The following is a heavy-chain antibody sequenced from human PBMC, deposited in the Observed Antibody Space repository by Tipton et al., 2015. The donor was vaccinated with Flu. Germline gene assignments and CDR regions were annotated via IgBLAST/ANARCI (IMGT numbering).Heavy chain of an antibody. J-gene: IGHJ4*02. CDR3: ARGGVSNSGDRN. CDR2: IHPNGKT. Sequence: LRLSCSVSEDHMSNFYWSWVRQPAGEGLEWIGRIHPNGKTDYNPSLKSRVAMSVDTSKNQFSLKLSSVTAADTAVYYCARGGVSNSGDRNWGQGTLVTVSS. V-gene: IGHV4-4*07. CDR1: EDHMSNFY. D-gene: IGHD2/OR15-2a*01.